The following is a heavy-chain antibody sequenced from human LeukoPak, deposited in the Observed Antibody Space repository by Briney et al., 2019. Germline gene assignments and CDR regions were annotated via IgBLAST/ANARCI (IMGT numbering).Heavy chain of an antibody. D-gene: IGHD3-10*01. CDR1: GGTFSSYA. Sequence: VASVKVSCKASGGTFSSYAISWVRQAPGQGLEWVGGIIPIFGTANYAQKFQGRVTITADKSTSTAYMELGSLRSEDTAVYYCGYGSGTNYYYYGMDVWGKGTTVTVSS. CDR3: GYGSGTNYYYYGMDV. V-gene: IGHV1-69*06. J-gene: IGHJ6*04. CDR2: IIPIFGTA.